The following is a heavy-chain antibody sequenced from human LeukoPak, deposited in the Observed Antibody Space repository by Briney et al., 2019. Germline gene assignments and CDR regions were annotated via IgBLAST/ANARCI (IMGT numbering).Heavy chain of an antibody. J-gene: IGHJ4*02. CDR1: GFTFSSYA. D-gene: IGHD3-10*01. CDR3: AKDRGSHFDY. CDR2: IRYDGSNK. V-gene: IGHV3-30*02. Sequence: GGSLRLSCAASGFTFSSYAMHWVRQAPGKGLEWVAFIRYDGSNKYYADSVKGRFTISRDNSKNTLYLQMNSLRAEDTAVYYCAKDRGSHFDYWGQGTLVTVSS.